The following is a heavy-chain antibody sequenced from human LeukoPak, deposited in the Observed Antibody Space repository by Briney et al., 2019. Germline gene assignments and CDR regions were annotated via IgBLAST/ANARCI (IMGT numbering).Heavy chain of an antibody. D-gene: IGHD3-9*01. CDR1: GYTFTSYD. J-gene: IGHJ4*02. Sequence: GASVTVSCKASGYTFTSYDINWVRQAPGQGLEWMGWMNPNSGNTGYAQEFQGRVTMTRNTSISTAYMELSSLRSEDTAVYYCARTYYDILTGYYYFDYWGQGTLVTVSS. V-gene: IGHV1-8*01. CDR3: ARTYYDILTGYYYFDY. CDR2: MNPNSGNT.